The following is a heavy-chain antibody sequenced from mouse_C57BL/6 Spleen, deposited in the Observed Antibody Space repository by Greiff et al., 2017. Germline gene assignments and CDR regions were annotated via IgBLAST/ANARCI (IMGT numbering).Heavy chain of an antibody. V-gene: IGHV3-6*01. J-gene: IGHJ1*03. D-gene: IGHD2-14*01. CDR3: ARRVLEGYFDV. Sequence: EVQLVESGPGLVKPSQSLSLTCSVTGYSITSGYYWNWIRQPPGNKLGWMGYISYDGSNNYNPSLKNRIYITHDTSKNQFFLKLSSVTTEDTATYYCARRVLEGYFDVWGTGTTVTVSA. CDR1: GYSITSGYY. CDR2: ISYDGSN.